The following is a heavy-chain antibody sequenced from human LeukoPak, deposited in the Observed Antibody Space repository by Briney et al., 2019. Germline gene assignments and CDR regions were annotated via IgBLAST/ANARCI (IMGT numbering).Heavy chain of an antibody. D-gene: IGHD2-2*02. V-gene: IGHV3-23*01. CDR3: AKDRSAIGDDRYWYFDL. Sequence: GGSLRLSCTASGFTFSTYDMHWVRQAPGKGLEWVSAISGSGGSTYYADSVKGRFTISRDNSKNTLYLQMNSLRAEDTAVYYCAKDRSAIGDDRYWYFDLWGRGTLVTVSS. CDR1: GFTFSTYD. J-gene: IGHJ2*01. CDR2: ISGSGGST.